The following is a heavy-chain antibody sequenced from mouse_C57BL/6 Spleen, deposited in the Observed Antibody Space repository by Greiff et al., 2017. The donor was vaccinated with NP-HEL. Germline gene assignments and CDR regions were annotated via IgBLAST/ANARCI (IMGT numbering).Heavy chain of an antibody. D-gene: IGHD1-1*01. CDR2: IWSGGST. CDR3: ARSSTTVVATYLYYYAMDY. V-gene: IGHV2-2*01. CDR1: GFSLTSYG. J-gene: IGHJ4*01. Sequence: VQLQQSGPGLVQPSQSLSITCTVSGFSLTSYGVHWVRQSPGKGLEWLGVIWSGGSTDYNAAFISRLSISKDNSKSQVFFKMNSLQADDTAIYYCARSSTTVVATYLYYYAMDYWGQGTSVTVSS.